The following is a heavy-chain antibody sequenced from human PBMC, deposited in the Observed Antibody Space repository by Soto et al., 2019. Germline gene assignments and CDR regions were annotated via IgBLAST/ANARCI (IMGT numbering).Heavy chain of an antibody. CDR3: ARDYYSSTWSEGY. D-gene: IGHD6-13*01. V-gene: IGHV3-48*01. CDR2: IDTKSSNI. Sequence: LRLSCAASGFTFSSYAMNWVRQAPGKGLEWISYIDTKSSNIYYADSVKGRFTISRENAKNSLYLQMNSLRAEDTAVYYCARDYYSSTWSEGYWGQGTLVTVSS. CDR1: GFTFSSYA. J-gene: IGHJ4*02.